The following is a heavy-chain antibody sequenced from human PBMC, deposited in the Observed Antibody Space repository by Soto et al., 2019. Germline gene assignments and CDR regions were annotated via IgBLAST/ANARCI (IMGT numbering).Heavy chain of an antibody. CDR2: LSSDGSNK. Sequence: GGSLRLSCAASGFTFSSFPMHWVRQAPGKGLEWVALLSSDGSNKYYADAVKGRFTISRDNSKNTLYLQMNSLRPEDTAVYYCARWNVQHDSYGYFWGQGTQVTVSS. V-gene: IGHV3-30-3*01. J-gene: IGHJ4*02. CDR3: ARWNVQHDSYGYF. CDR1: GFTFSSFP. D-gene: IGHD5-18*01.